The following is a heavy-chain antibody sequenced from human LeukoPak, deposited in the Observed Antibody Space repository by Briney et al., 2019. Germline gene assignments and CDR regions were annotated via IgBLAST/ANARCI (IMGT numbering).Heavy chain of an antibody. CDR3: VRGYSYGFYFDY. V-gene: IGHV1-2*06. Sequence: GASVKVSCKVSGYTLTELSMHWVRQAPGQGLEWMGRINPNSGGPNYGQKFQGTVTMTRDTSISTAYLELSNLRSDDTAAYYCVRGYSYGFYFDYWGQGSLVTVSS. J-gene: IGHJ4*02. CDR2: INPNSGGP. CDR1: GYTLTELS. D-gene: IGHD5-18*01.